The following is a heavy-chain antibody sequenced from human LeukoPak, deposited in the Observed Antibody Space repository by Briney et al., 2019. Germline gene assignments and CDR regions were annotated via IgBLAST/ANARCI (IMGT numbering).Heavy chain of an antibody. CDR2: IRSSGGTP. J-gene: IGHJ4*02. CDR1: GFTFSLYA. V-gene: IGHV3-23*01. CDR3: ARGQGGVMITFGGVIVFDY. Sequence: GVALTLSCAASGFTFSLYAMAWVRQAPGEGVEWVSSIRSSGGTPYYAESVKRRITVSRENCMSTLYLQMTRLRAEDTAVYYRARGQGGVMITFGGVIVFDYWGQGTLVPVSS. D-gene: IGHD3-16*02.